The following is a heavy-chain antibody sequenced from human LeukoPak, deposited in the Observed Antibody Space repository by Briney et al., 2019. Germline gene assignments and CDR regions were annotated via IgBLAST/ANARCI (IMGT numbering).Heavy chain of an antibody. CDR3: ARGDPGRYYYYGMDV. CDR2: IIPILGIA. CDR1: GGTLSSYT. V-gene: IGHV1-69*02. J-gene: IGHJ6*02. Sequence: ASVKVSCKASGGTLSSYTISWVRQAPGQGLEWMGRIIPILGIANYAQKFQGRVTITADKSTSTAYMELSSLRSEDTAVYYCARGDPGRYYYYGMDVWGQGTTVTVSS.